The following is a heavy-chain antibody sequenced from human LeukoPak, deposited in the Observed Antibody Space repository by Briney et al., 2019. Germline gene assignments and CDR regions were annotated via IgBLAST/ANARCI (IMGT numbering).Heavy chain of an antibody. CDR3: ARRVRGVTSNWFDP. J-gene: IGHJ5*02. D-gene: IGHD3-10*01. V-gene: IGHV4-4*07. CDR2: IYTSGYT. Sequence: SETLSLTCTVSGDSLSSSYWSWVRQPAGKGLEWIGRIYTSGYTNYNPSLKSRVTISVDTSKNQFSLKLSSVTAADTAVYYCARRVRGVTSNWFDPWGQGTLVTVSS. CDR1: GDSLSSSY.